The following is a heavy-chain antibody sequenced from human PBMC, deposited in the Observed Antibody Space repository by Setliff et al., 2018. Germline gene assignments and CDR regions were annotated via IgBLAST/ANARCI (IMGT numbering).Heavy chain of an antibody. CDR3: ANSAYLRELYY. CDR1: GYSISSGYF. Sequence: PSETLSLTCAVSGYSISSGYFWGWIRQPPGKGLEWIGSIYHSGKTYYNPSLKSRVTLSVDTSKNQFSLKLTSVTAADAAVYCCANSAYLRELYYWGPGTLFTVSS. J-gene: IGHJ4*02. V-gene: IGHV4-38-2*01. CDR2: IYHSGKT. D-gene: IGHD1-26*01.